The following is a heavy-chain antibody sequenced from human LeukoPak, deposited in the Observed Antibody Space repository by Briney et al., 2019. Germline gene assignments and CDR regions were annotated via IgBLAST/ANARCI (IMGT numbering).Heavy chain of an antibody. Sequence: HPGGSLRLSCAASGFTFSSYEMNWVRQAPGKGLEWVSYISSSGSTKYYADSVKGRFTISRDNSKNTLYLQMNSLRAEDTAVYYCAKETLYSSSWYRYYYMDVWGKGTTVTISS. CDR1: GFTFSSYE. J-gene: IGHJ6*03. CDR3: AKETLYSSSWYRYYYMDV. CDR2: ISSSGSTK. D-gene: IGHD6-13*01. V-gene: IGHV3-48*03.